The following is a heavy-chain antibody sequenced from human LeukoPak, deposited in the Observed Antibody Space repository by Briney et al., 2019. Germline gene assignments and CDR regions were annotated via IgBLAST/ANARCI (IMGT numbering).Heavy chain of an antibody. D-gene: IGHD3-22*01. CDR3: AKDSAYYYDSSGYYYD. CDR1: GFTFSSYV. CDR2: ISYDGSNE. J-gene: IGHJ4*02. Sequence: GGSLRLSCAASGFTFSSYVMHWVRQAPGKGLEWVAIISYDGSNEYYADSVKGRFTISRDNSKNTLYLQMNSLRAEDTAMYYCAKDSAYYYDSSGYYYDWGQGTLVTVSS. V-gene: IGHV3-30*04.